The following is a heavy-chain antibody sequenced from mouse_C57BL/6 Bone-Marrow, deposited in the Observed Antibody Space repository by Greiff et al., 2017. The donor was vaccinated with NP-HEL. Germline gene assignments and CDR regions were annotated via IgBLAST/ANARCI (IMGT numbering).Heavy chain of an antibody. CDR2: INPGSGGT. J-gene: IGHJ2*01. CDR1: GYAFTNYL. V-gene: IGHV1-54*01. Sequence: QVHVKQSGAELVRPGTSVKVSCKASGYAFTNYLIEWVKQRPGQGLEWIGVINPGSGGTNYNEKFKGKATLTADKSSSTAYMQLSSLTSEDSAVYFCARGVYDGYYYFDYWGQGTTLTVSS. D-gene: IGHD2-3*01. CDR3: ARGVYDGYYYFDY.